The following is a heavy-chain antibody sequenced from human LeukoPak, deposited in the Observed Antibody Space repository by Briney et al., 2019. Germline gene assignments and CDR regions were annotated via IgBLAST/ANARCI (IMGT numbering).Heavy chain of an antibody. V-gene: IGHV1-18*01. CDR3: ARDLTSNVAVTEYHYYAMDV. D-gene: IGHD6-19*01. Sequence: ASVKVSCKASDFSFTSYGMSWVRQAPGQGLEWMGWISAYNGSTKYAQKLQGRVTMTTGTSTGTAYMELRSLRPDDTAVYYCARDLTSNVAVTEYHYYAMDVWGQGTTVTASS. J-gene: IGHJ6*02. CDR1: DFSFTSYG. CDR2: ISAYNGST.